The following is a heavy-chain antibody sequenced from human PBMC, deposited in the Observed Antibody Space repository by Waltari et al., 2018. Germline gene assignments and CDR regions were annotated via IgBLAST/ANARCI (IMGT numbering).Heavy chain of an antibody. CDR1: GFTFSNAW. Sequence: EVQLVESGGGLVKPGGSLRLSCAASGFTFSNAWMNWVRQAPGKGLAWVGRIKSKTDGGTTDYAAPVKGRFTISRDDSKNTLYLQMNSLKTEDTAVYYCTTGFVGYCSGGSCYRIDYWGQGTLVTVSS. CDR3: TTGFVGYCSGGSCYRIDY. J-gene: IGHJ4*02. D-gene: IGHD2-15*01. CDR2: IKSKTDGGTT. V-gene: IGHV3-15*07.